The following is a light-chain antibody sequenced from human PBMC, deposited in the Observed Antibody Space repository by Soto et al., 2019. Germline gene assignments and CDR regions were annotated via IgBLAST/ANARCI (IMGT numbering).Light chain of an antibody. Sequence: EVVLTQSPATVSLSLGERATLSCRASQSVGSYLAWYQQKPGQAPRLLIYDASNRATDIPARFSGSGSGTDFTLTISSLEPEDFAVYYCQQRTNWSFGQGTRLEIK. J-gene: IGKJ5*01. V-gene: IGKV3-11*01. CDR1: QSVGSY. CDR2: DAS. CDR3: QQRTNWS.